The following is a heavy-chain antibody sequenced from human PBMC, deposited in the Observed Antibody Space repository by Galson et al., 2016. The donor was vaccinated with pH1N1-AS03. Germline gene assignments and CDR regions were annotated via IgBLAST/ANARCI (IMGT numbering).Heavy chain of an antibody. D-gene: IGHD3-22*01. J-gene: IGHJ3*01. CDR1: GFTFTTYW. CDR3: ARQDSSGYFHGLDV. CDR2: INNEGTST. Sequence: RLSCAASGFTFTTYWMHWVRQAPGRGLVWVSSINNEGTSTRDTDSVRGRFFISRDNAKNTVYLQMNSLRAEDTAVYYCARQDSSGYFHGLDVWGQGTTVTVSS. V-gene: IGHV3-74*01.